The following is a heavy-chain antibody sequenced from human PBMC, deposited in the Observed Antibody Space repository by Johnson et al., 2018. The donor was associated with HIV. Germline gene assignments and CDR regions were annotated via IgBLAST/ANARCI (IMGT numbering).Heavy chain of an antibody. V-gene: IGHV3-53*01. CDR3: AGGGLGYQNSQDPFDV. Sequence: VQLVESGGGVVRPGGSLRLSCAASGFTVSSNYMSWVRQAPGQGLEWVSVIYSGGSTYYADSVKGRFTISRDNSKNTLDLQMSVLRAEDTALYYCAGGGLGYQNSQDPFDVWAQGKMVTVSS. D-gene: IGHD3-16*02. CDR2: IYSGGST. CDR1: GFTVSSNY. J-gene: IGHJ3*01.